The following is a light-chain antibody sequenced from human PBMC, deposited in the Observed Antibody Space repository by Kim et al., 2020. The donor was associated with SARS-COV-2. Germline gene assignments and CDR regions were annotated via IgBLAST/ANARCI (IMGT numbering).Light chain of an antibody. CDR2: DVS. Sequence: HSVTSSCTGTSSDVGGYNYVSWYQQHPGKAPKLMIYDVSNRPSGVSNRFSGSKSGNTASLTISGLQAEDEADYYCSSYTSSSTLVFGGGTQLTVL. CDR1: SSDVGGYNY. J-gene: IGLJ2*01. V-gene: IGLV2-14*03. CDR3: SSYTSSSTLV.